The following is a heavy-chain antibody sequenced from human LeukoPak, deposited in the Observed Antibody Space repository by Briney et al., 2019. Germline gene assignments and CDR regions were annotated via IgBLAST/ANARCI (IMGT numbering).Heavy chain of an antibody. J-gene: IGHJ5*02. CDR2: ISSSGSTI. Sequence: GGSPRLSCAASGFTFSSYEMNWVRQAPGKGLEWVSYISSSGSTIYYADSVKGRFTISRDNAKNSLYLQMNSLRAEDTAVYYCARERYYDILTRKYNWFDPWGQGTLVTVSS. CDR1: GFTFSSYE. D-gene: IGHD3-9*01. V-gene: IGHV3-48*03. CDR3: ARERYYDILTRKYNWFDP.